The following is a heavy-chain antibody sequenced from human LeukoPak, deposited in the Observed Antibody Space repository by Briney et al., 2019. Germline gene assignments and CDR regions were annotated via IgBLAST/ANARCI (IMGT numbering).Heavy chain of an antibody. CDR1: GFTVSSNY. V-gene: IGHV3-66*01. CDR3: ARGSVDPYYFDY. J-gene: IGHJ4*02. Sequence: GGSLRLSCAASGFTVSSNYMSWVRQAPGKGLEWVSVIYSGGSTYYADSVKGRFTISRDNSKNTLYLQMNSLRAEDTAVYYCARGSVDPYYFDYWGQGTLVTVSS. D-gene: IGHD3-10*01. CDR2: IYSGGST.